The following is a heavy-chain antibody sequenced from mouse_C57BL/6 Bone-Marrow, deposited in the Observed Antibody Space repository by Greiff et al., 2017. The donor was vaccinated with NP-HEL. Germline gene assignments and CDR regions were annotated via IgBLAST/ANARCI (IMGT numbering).Heavy chain of an antibody. Sequence: QVQLQQPGTELVKPGASVKLSCKASGYTFTSYWMHWVKQRPGQGLAWIGNINPSNGGTNYNEKFKSKATLTVDKSSSTAYMQLSSLTSEDSAVYYCARKDYGSSYETWFAYWGQGTLVTVSA. D-gene: IGHD1-1*01. CDR3: ARKDYGSSYETWFAY. V-gene: IGHV1-53*01. J-gene: IGHJ3*01. CDR1: GYTFTSYW. CDR2: INPSNGGT.